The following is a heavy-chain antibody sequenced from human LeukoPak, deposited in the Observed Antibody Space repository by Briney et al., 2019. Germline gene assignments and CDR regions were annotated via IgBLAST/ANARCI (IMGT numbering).Heavy chain of an antibody. CDR1: GFTFSSYV. D-gene: IGHD2-2*02. V-gene: IGHV3-23*01. CDR3: AKGKPAAIFGY. Sequence: GGSLRLSCAASGFTFSSYVMSWVRQAPGKGLEWVSGISYSGGSTYYADSVKGRFIISRDNSKNTLYLQMNSLRAEDTAVYYCAKGKPAAIFGYWGQGTLVTVSS. CDR2: ISYSGGST. J-gene: IGHJ4*02.